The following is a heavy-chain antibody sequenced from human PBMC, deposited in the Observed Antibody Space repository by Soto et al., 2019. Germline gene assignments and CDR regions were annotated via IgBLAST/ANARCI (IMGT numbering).Heavy chain of an antibody. CDR1: GGTFSSYA. D-gene: IGHD3-3*01. Sequence: ASVKVSCKASGGTFSSYAISWVRQAPGQGLEWMGGIIPIFGTANYAQKFQGRVTITADESTSTAYMELSSLRSEDTAVYYRARTFGVVIGPLDYWGQGTLVTVSS. CDR3: ARTFGVVIGPLDY. J-gene: IGHJ4*02. V-gene: IGHV1-69*13. CDR2: IIPIFGTA.